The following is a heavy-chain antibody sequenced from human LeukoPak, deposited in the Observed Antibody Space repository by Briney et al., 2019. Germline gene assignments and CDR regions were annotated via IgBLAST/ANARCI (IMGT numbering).Heavy chain of an antibody. V-gene: IGHV4-4*02. J-gene: IGHJ4*02. CDR1: GGSISSPNW. CDR3: ASRRPYYYDSSGYQDF. CDR2: IFQSGTS. D-gene: IGHD3-22*01. Sequence: SETLSLTCVVSGGSISSPNWWSWVRQPPGHGLEWIAEIFQSGTSNYNPSLKSRVTISIDKSKNQFSLNLRSVTAADTAVYYCASRRPYYYDSSGYQDFWGQGILVTVSS.